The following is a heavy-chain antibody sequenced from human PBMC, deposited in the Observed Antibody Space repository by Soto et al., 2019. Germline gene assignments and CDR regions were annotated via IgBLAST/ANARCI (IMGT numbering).Heavy chain of an antibody. V-gene: IGHV3-23*01. D-gene: IGHD3-9*01. Sequence: GGSLRLSCAASGFTFSSYAMSWVRQAPGKGLEWVSAISGSGGSTYYADSVKGRFTISRDNSKNTLYLQMNSLRAEDTAVYYCAKLPSYVLGYFGGDYYMDVWGKGTTVTVSS. J-gene: IGHJ6*03. CDR2: ISGSGGST. CDR3: AKLPSYVLGYFGGDYYMDV. CDR1: GFTFSSYA.